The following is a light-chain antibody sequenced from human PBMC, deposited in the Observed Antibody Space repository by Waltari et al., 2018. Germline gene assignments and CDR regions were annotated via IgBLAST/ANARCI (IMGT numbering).Light chain of an antibody. Sequence: RARWSISSSLAGYQQKPGTAPKLLLYAASRLESGVPARFSGSGAGTDYTLTISSLQPEDFATYYCQQSYSNPPWTFGQGTKVEIK. V-gene: IGKV1-NL1*01. CDR1: WSISSS. CDR3: QQSYSNPPWT. CDR2: AAS. J-gene: IGKJ1*01.